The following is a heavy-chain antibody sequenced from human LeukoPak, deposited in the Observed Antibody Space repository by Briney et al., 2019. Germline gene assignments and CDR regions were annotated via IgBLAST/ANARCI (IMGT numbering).Heavy chain of an antibody. D-gene: IGHD1-1*01. V-gene: IGHV1-46*01. CDR3: ASFYNTNDALDI. CDR1: GYHFTSQY. Sequence: ASVKVSCKASGYHFTSQYVHWVRQAPGQGLERMGVINPTGGSTRNAQKFQGRFSMTGDTSTSTVYMELSRLRSEDTAVYYCASFYNTNDALDIWGQGTVVTVSS. J-gene: IGHJ3*02. CDR2: INPTGGST.